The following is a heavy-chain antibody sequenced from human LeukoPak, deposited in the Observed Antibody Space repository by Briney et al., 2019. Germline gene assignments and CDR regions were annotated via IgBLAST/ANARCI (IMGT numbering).Heavy chain of an antibody. D-gene: IGHD6-13*01. CDR3: AKESSSRSLTRYYYYGMDV. CDR1: GFTFDEYA. CDR2: ISGDGGST. J-gene: IGHJ6*02. Sequence: GGSLRLSCAASGFTFDEYAMHWVRHAPGKGLEWVSLISGDGGSTHYAESVKGRFTISRDNRKNSLHLQMNSLRTEDTALYYCAKESSSRSLTRYYYYGMDVWGQGTTVTVSS. V-gene: IGHV3-43*02.